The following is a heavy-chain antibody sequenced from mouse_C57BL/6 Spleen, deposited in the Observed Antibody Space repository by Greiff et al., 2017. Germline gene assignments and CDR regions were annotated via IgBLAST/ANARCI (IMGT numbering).Heavy chain of an antibody. J-gene: IGHJ4*01. CDR3: TRSTMINAMDY. Sequence: VQLQQSGAELVRPGASVKLSCTASGFNIKDDYMHWVKQRPEQGLEWIGWIDPENGDTEYASKVQGKATITADTSSNTAYLQLSSLTSEDTAVYYCTRSTMINAMDYWGQGTSVTVSS. CDR1: GFNIKDDY. V-gene: IGHV14-4*01. CDR2: IDPENGDT. D-gene: IGHD2-4*01.